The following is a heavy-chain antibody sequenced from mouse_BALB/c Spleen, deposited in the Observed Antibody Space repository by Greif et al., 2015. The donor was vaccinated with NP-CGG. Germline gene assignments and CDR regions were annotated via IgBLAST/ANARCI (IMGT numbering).Heavy chain of an antibody. Sequence: QVQLQQPGAELAKPGASVKMSCKASGYTFTSYWMHWVKQRPGQGLEWIGYINPSTGYTEYNQKFKDKATLTADRSSSTAYMQLSSLTSEDSAVYYCARNYFDYWGQGTTLTVSS. J-gene: IGHJ2*01. CDR1: GYTFTSYW. CDR3: ARNYFDY. V-gene: IGHV1-7*01. CDR2: INPSTGYT.